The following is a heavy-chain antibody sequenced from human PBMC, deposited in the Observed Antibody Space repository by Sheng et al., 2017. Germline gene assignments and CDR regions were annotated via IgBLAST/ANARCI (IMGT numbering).Heavy chain of an antibody. D-gene: IGHD6-19*01. CDR1: GYSISNSNW. J-gene: IGHJ4*02. Sequence: QVQLQESGPGLVKPSDTLSLTCAVSGYSISNSNWWGWVRQPPGKGLEWIGHIYYSGSTNYNSSLTSRVSMSIDTSKNQFSLKLSSATALDTAVYYCARSSVAGIVWGQGTLVTVSS. CDR2: IYYSGST. V-gene: IGHV4-28*06. CDR3: ARSSVAGIV.